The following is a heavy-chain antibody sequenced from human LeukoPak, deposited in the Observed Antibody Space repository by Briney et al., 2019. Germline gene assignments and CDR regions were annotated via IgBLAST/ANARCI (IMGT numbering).Heavy chain of an antibody. V-gene: IGHV3-23*01. Sequence: PGGSLRHSCAASGFTFSSYGMHWVRQAPGKGLEWVSDISGSGGSTYYADSVKGRFTISRDNSKNTLYLQMNSLRAEDTAVYYCAKKHSTGLDPWGQGTLVTVSS. J-gene: IGHJ5*02. CDR3: AKKHSTGLDP. CDR1: GFTFSSYG. CDR2: ISGSGGST. D-gene: IGHD2/OR15-2a*01.